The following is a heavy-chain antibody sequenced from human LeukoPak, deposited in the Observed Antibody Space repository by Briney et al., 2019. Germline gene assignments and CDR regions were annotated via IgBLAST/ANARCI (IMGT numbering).Heavy chain of an antibody. V-gene: IGHV4-39*07. CDR3: ACENRENYYGSGGRFDP. D-gene: IGHD3-10*01. Sequence: PSETLSLTCTVSGGSISSSSYYWGWIRQPPGKGLEWIGSIYYSGSTYYNPSLKSRVTISVDTSKNQFSLKLSSVTAADTAVYYCACENRENYYGSGGRFDPWGQGTLVTVSS. CDR1: GGSISSSSYY. CDR2: IYYSGST. J-gene: IGHJ5*02.